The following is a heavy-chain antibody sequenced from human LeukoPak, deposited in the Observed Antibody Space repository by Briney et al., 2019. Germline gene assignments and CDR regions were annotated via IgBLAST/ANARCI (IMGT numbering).Heavy chain of an antibody. D-gene: IGHD6-19*01. CDR2: INHSGST. J-gene: IGHJ4*02. CDR1: GGSFSGYY. Sequence: NPSETLPLTCAVYGGSFSGYYWSWIRQPPGKGLEWIGEINHSGSTNYNPSLKSRVTISVDTSKNQFSLKLSSVTAADTAVYYCARGRLAVAGHYFDYWGQGTLVTVSS. CDR3: ARGRLAVAGHYFDY. V-gene: IGHV4-34*01.